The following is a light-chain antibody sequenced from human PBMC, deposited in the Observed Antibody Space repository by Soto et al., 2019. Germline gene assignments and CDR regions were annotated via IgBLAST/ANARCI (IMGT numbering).Light chain of an antibody. J-gene: IGLJ2*01. V-gene: IGLV2-14*01. Sequence: QSVLTQPASVSGSPGQSITISCTGTSSDVGGYKYVSWFQQHPGKAPKLLIYEVSNRPSGVSNRFSASKSGNTASLTISGLQAEDEADYYCSSYTSRSTVLFGGGTKLTVL. CDR3: SSYTSRSTVL. CDR1: SSDVGGYKY. CDR2: EVS.